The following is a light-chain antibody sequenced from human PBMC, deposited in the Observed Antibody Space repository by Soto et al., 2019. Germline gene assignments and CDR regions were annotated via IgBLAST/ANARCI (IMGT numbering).Light chain of an antibody. CDR2: SSD. Sequence: QPVLTQPPSASGTPGQRVTISCSGSSSNIGSNSVNWYQQLPGTAPKLLIYSSDQRPSGVPDRFSGSKSGTSASLAISGLQSEDEADYYCAAWDDSLSAWVFGGGTKLTVL. CDR1: SSNIGSNS. V-gene: IGLV1-44*01. CDR3: AAWDDSLSAWV. J-gene: IGLJ3*02.